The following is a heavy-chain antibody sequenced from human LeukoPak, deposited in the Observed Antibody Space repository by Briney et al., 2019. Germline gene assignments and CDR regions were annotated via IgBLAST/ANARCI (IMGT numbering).Heavy chain of an antibody. CDR1: GFTFSSYG. J-gene: IGHJ5*02. CDR2: ISYDGSNK. CDR3: AKEYYDFWSGYYNSWFDP. Sequence: GGSLRLSCAASGFTFSSYGMHWVRQAPGKGLEWVAVISYDGSNKYYADSVKGRFTISRDNSKNTLYLQMNSLRAEDTAVYYCAKEYYDFWSGYYNSWFDPWGQGTLVTVSS. D-gene: IGHD3-3*01. V-gene: IGHV3-30*18.